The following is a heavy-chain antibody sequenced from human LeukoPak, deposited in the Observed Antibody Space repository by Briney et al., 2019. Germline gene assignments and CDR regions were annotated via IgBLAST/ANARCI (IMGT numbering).Heavy chain of an antibody. CDR1: GGSISSGGYF. V-gene: IGHV4-31*03. D-gene: IGHD6-6*01. J-gene: IGHJ4*02. CDR3: ARAPYSSSSVDY. CDR2: IYYSGST. Sequence: PSETLSLTCTVSGGSISSGGYFWPWIRQQPGKGLEWIGYIYYSGSTYYNPSLKSRVTISVDMSKNQFSLKLTSLTAADTAVYYCARAPYSSSSVDYWGQGTLVTVS.